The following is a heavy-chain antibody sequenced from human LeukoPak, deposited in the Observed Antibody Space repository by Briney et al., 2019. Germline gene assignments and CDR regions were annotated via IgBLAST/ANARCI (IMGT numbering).Heavy chain of an antibody. CDR3: SGFCSGGSCLRGHDGMDV. CDR2: LFPIFGTA. CDR1: GGTLSRYA. V-gene: IGHV1-69*13. D-gene: IGHD2-15*01. J-gene: IGHJ6*04. Sequence: ASVKVSCKASGGTLSRYAISSVRPALGQRREWMGGLFPIFGTANYAQKFQGRVTTTADESTRTGYMELSSLRSEDTAVYYCSGFCSGGSCLRGHDGMDVWGKGTTVTVSS.